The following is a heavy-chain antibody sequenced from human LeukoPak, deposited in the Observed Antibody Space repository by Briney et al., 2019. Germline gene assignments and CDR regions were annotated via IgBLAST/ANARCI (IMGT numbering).Heavy chain of an antibody. CDR1: GFTFSSYG. CDR2: ISPSGRNT. Sequence: PGGSLRLSCAASGFTFSSYGMSWVRQAPGKGLEWVSAISPSGRNTYYADSVKGRFIISRDNSKNTLYLQMNSLRAEDTAVYYCAKIRAPAYDFWGQGTMVTVSS. J-gene: IGHJ3*01. CDR3: AKIRAPAYDF. V-gene: IGHV3-23*01. D-gene: IGHD3-3*02.